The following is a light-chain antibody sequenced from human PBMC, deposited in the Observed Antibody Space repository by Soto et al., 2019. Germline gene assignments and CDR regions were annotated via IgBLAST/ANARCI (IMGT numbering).Light chain of an antibody. J-gene: IGLJ3*02. V-gene: IGLV2-14*01. CDR3: AAWDDSLSWV. Sequence: QSALTQPASVSGAPGQSIAISCTGTSSDVGSFNFVSWYQQHPGKVPKLIIYEVSNRPSGVSSRFSGSKSGDTASLIISGLQAEDEADYYCAAWDDSLSWVFGGGTKLTVL. CDR2: EVS. CDR1: SSDVGSFNF.